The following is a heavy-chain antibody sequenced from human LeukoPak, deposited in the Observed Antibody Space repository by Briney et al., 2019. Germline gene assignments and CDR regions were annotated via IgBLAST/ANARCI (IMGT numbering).Heavy chain of an antibody. CDR1: GFTFSHYG. CDR2: IWSDGTNK. V-gene: IGHV3-33*06. J-gene: IGHJ4*02. D-gene: IGHD4-11*01. CDR3: AKDAQRGFDYSNSLEY. Sequence: PGRSLTLSCAASGFTFSHYGMHWVRQAPGKGLEWVAVIWSDGTNKYYADSVKGRFTIYRDDSQNRVFLQTNSLRAEDTALYYCAKDAQRGFDYSNSLEYWGQGALVSVSS.